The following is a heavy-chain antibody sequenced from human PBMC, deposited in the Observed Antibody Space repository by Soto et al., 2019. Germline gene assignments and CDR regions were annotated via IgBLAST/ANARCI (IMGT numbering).Heavy chain of an antibody. Sequence: SETLSLTCTVSGGSISSGDHHWSWIRQPPGRGLEWIGYIYFSGSAYYIPSLKSRVTISVDTSKNQFTLKLTSVTAADSAVYYCARPMVRGGYWFDPWGQGTLVTVSS. V-gene: IGHV4-30-4*01. J-gene: IGHJ5*02. CDR1: GGSISSGDHH. CDR3: ARPMVRGGYWFDP. D-gene: IGHD3-10*01. CDR2: IYFSGSA.